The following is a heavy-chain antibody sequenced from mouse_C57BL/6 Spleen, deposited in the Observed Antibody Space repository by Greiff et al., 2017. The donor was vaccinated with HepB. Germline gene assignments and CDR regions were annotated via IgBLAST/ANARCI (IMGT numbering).Heavy chain of an antibody. J-gene: IGHJ3*01. CDR3: AREGPFAY. V-gene: IGHV1-82*01. CDR1: GYAFSSSW. CDR2: IYPGDGDT. Sequence: VQLQESGPELVKPGASVKISCKASGYAFSSSWMNWVKQRPGKGLEWIGRIYPGDGDTNYNVKFKGKATLTADKSSSTAHMELLSLTSEDFAVYYCAREGPFAYWGQGTLVTVSA.